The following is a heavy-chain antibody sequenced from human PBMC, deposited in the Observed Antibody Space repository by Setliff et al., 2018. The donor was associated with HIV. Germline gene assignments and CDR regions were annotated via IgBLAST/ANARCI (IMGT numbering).Heavy chain of an antibody. CDR1: GGSFSGFY. V-gene: IGHV4-34*01. J-gene: IGHJ4*02. D-gene: IGHD3-10*01. CDR2: VTHSGTT. Sequence: ASETLSLTCAVYGGSFSGFYWTFIRQSPGKGLEWIGEVTHSGTTTYDPSLKRRITISVDTSKNQFSLKLTSVTAADMGVYYCARHFPSISLFFGDPGPFDRWGQGALVTVSS. CDR3: ARHFPSISLFFGDPGPFDR.